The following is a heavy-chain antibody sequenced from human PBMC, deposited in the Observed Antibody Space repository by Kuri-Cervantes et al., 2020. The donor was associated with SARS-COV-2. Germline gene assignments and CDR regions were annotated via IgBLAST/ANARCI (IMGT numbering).Heavy chain of an antibody. Sequence: ESLKISCAVYGGSFSGYYWSWIRQPPGKGLEWIGSIYYSGSTYYNPSLKSRVTISVDTSKNQFSLKLSSVTAADTAVYYCARQGGQLVLHWYFDLWGRGTLVTVSS. D-gene: IGHD6-6*01. CDR2: IYYSGST. CDR1: GGSFSGYY. J-gene: IGHJ2*01. V-gene: IGHV4-34*01. CDR3: ARQGGQLVLHWYFDL.